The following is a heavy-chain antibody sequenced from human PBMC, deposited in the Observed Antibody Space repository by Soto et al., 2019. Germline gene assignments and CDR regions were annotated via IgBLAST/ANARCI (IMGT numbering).Heavy chain of an antibody. D-gene: IGHD5-12*01. V-gene: IGHV3-30*18. J-gene: IGHJ4*02. CDR1: GFSFTSYG. CDR3: AKDRRDGYNWSDY. CDR2: ISSDGTDT. Sequence: QVQLVQSGGGVVQPGRSLRLSCAASGFSFTSYGMHWMRQAPGKGLEWVALISSDGTDTYYADSVKGRFTISRDNSKNTLYLQMSSLRAEDTAVYYCAKDRRDGYNWSDYWGQGTLVAVSS.